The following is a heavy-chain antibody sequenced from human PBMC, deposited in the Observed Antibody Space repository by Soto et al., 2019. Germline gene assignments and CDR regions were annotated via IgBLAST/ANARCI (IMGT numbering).Heavy chain of an antibody. D-gene: IGHD6-13*01. CDR3: ARAIPCSSSLRWNYYYGMDV. J-gene: IGHJ6*02. V-gene: IGHV4-30-4*01. CDR1: GGSISSGDYY. CDR2: IYYSGST. Sequence: SETLSLTCTVSGGSISSGDYYWSWIRQPPGNGLEWIGYIYYSGSTYYNPSLKSRVTISVDTSKNQFSLKLSSVTAADTAVYYCARAIPCSSSLRWNYYYGMDVWGQGTPVTVSS.